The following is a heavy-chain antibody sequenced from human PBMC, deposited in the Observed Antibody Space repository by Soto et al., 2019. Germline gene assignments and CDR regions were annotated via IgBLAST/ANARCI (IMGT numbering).Heavy chain of an antibody. CDR2: MNYRGKT. Sequence: PSETLAITCAFSGYSLRSGYYSAWVRTPPGKGLEWIGSMNYRGKTYYNPSLKSRVTISLDTSKNQFSLQLNSVTPEDTAVYYCARGMYEMATIDDWFDPWGQGTLVPVSS. D-gene: IGHD5-12*01. CDR1: GYSLRSGYY. J-gene: IGHJ5*02. V-gene: IGHV4-38-2*01. CDR3: ARGMYEMATIDDWFDP.